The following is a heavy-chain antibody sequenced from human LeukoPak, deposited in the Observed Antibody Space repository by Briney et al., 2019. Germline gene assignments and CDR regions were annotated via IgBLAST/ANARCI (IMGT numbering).Heavy chain of an antibody. CDR1: GFTFSSYS. CDR3: ARVVGGSSWYYFDY. CDR2: ISSSSSYI. D-gene: IGHD6-13*01. J-gene: IGHJ4*02. V-gene: IGHV3-21*01. Sequence: GGSLRLSCAASGFTFSSYSMNWVRQAPGKGLEWVSSISSSSSYIYYADSVEGRFTISRDNAKNSLYLQMNSLRAEDTAVYYCARVVGGSSWYYFDYWGQGTLVTVSS.